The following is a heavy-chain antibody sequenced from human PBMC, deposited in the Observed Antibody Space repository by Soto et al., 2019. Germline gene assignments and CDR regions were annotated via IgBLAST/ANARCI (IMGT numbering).Heavy chain of an antibody. V-gene: IGHV3-30*18. CDR3: AKDSPVVVTASGSWYFDL. D-gene: IGHD2-21*02. J-gene: IGHJ2*01. CDR1: GFTFSSYG. CDR2: ISYDGSNK. Sequence: QVQLVESGGGVVQPGRSLRLSCAASGFTFSSYGMHWVRQAPGKGLEWVAVISYDGSNKYYADSVKGRFTISRDNSKNTLYLQMNSLRAEDTAVYYCAKDSPVVVTASGSWYFDLWGRGTLVTVAS.